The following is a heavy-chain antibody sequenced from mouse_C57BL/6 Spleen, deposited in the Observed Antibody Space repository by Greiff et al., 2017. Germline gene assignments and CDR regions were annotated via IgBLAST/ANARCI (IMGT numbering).Heavy chain of an antibody. CDR3: ARGSLYYYGSSSSMDY. Sequence: QVQLQQSGPELVKPGASVKISCKASGYAFSSSWMNWVKQRPGKGLEWIGRIYPGDGDTNYNGKFRGKATLTADKSSSTAYMQLSSLTSEDSAVYFCARGSLYYYGSSSSMDYWGQGTSVTVSS. V-gene: IGHV1-82*01. CDR1: GYAFSSSW. J-gene: IGHJ4*01. D-gene: IGHD1-1*01. CDR2: IYPGDGDT.